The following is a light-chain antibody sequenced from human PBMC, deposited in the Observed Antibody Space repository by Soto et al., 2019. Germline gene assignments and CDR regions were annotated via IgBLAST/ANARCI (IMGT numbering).Light chain of an antibody. Sequence: QSALTQPASVSGSPGQSITISCTGTSSDVGGYNYVSWYQQHPGKAPKLMIYEVSNRPSGVSNRFSGSKSGNTASLTISGLLAEDDADYYCSSYTSSSTLEVFGGGTKLTVL. CDR3: SSYTSSSTLEV. J-gene: IGLJ2*01. V-gene: IGLV2-14*01. CDR1: SSDVGGYNY. CDR2: EVS.